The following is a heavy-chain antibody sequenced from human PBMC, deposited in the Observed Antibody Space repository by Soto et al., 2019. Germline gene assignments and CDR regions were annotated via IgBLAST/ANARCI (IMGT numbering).Heavy chain of an antibody. CDR2: INAGNGNT. CDR3: ASVPIGTGNWFDP. CDR1: GYTFTSYA. J-gene: IGHJ5*02. Sequence: ASVKVSCKASGYTFTSYAMHWVRQAPGQRLEWMGWINAGNGNTKYSRKFQGRVTITRDTSASTAYMELSSLRSEDTAVYYCASVPIGTGNWFDPWGQGTLVTVSS. V-gene: IGHV1-3*01. D-gene: IGHD3-9*01.